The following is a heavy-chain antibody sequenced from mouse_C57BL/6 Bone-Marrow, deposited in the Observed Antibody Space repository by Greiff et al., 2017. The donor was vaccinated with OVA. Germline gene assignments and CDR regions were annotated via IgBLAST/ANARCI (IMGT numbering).Heavy chain of an antibody. CDR1: GYTFTDYY. D-gene: IGHD3-3*01. J-gene: IGHJ3*01. Sequence: VQLQQSGPELVKPGASVKISCKASGYTFTDYYMNWVKQSHGKSLEWIGDINPNNGGTSYNQQFKGRATLTVDKSSSTAYMELRSLTSEDSAVYYCARGCCAYWGQGTLVTVSA. CDR2: INPNNGGT. CDR3: ARGCCAY. V-gene: IGHV1-26*01.